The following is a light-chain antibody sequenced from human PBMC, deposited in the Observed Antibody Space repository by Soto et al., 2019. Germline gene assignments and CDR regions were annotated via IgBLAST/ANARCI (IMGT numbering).Light chain of an antibody. J-gene: IGLJ2*01. CDR3: QSYDSRLSGPVL. Sequence: QSVLTQPPSVPGAPGQRVTISCTGSSSNIGAGYDVHWYQQLPGTAPKLLIHGNNNRPSGVPGRFSGSKSGTSASLAITDLQTEDEADYYCQSYDSRLSGPVLIGGGTKLTVL. CDR1: SSNIGAGYD. CDR2: GNN. V-gene: IGLV1-40*01.